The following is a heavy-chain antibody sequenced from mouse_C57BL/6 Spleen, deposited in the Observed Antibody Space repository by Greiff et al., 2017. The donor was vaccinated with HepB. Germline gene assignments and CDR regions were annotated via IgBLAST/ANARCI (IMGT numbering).Heavy chain of an antibody. CDR3: ARWGVVASDY. J-gene: IGHJ2*01. CDR2: IYPGSGST. D-gene: IGHD1-1*01. CDR1: GYTFTSYW. V-gene: IGHV1-55*01. Sequence: QVQLQQPGAELVKPGASVKMSCKASGYTFTSYWITWVKQRPGQGLEWIGDIYPGSGSTYYNEKFKSKATLTLDTSSITAYMQLSSLTSEDSAVYYCARWGVVASDYWGQGTTLTVSS.